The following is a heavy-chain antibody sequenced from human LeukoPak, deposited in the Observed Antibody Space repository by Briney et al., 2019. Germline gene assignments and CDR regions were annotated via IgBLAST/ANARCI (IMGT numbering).Heavy chain of an antibody. CDR2: ISYDGSNK. CDR1: GFTFSSYG. D-gene: IGHD3-9*01. V-gene: IGHV3-30*18. CDR3: AKDLSDILTSAFDI. Sequence: PGGSLRLSCAASGFTFSSYGMHWVRQAPGKGLGWVAVISYDGSNKYYADSVKGRFTISRDNSKNTLYLQMNSLRAEDTAVYYCAKDLSDILTSAFDIWGQGTMVTVSS. J-gene: IGHJ3*02.